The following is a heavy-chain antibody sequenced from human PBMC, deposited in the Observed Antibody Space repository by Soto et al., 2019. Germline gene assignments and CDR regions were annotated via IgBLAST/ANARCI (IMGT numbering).Heavy chain of an antibody. D-gene: IGHD2-2*01. J-gene: IGHJ4*02. V-gene: IGHV3-30*03. CDR1: RFTFSNYG. CDR2: ISYDGTNH. Sequence: QVQLVESGGGVVQPGGSLTLSCAASRFTFSNYGMHWVRQAPGEGLEWVAVISYDGTNHYYADSVRGRFTLSRDTSKNTLYLHMDRLTSDDTAVYYCASDTKTGVVVPGAPKYWGQGTLVAVSS. CDR3: ASDTKTGVVVPGAPKY.